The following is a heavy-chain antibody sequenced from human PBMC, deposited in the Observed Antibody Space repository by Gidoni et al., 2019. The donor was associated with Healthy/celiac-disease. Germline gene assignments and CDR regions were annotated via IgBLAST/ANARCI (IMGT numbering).Heavy chain of an antibody. J-gene: IGHJ6*02. D-gene: IGHD3-3*01. CDR3: AKGRAPFRYYDFWSRLTDGYYGMDV. CDR2: ISWDGGST. V-gene: IGHV3-43*01. CDR1: GFTFDHYT. Sequence: EVQLVESGGVVVQPGGSLRLSCAASGFTFDHYTMHWVRQAPGKGLEWVSLISWDGGSTYYADSVKGRFTISRDNSKNSLYLQMNSLRTEDTALYYCAKGRAPFRYYDFWSRLTDGYYGMDVWGQGTTVTVSS.